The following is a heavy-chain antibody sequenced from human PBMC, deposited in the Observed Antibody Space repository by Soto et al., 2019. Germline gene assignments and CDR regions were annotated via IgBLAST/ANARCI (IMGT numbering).Heavy chain of an antibody. CDR2: IIPMFGTA. D-gene: IGHD5-12*01. J-gene: IGHJ4*02. V-gene: IGHV1-69*12. CDR3: ASGIKLWLRRINNGYSG. CDR1: GGTFSTYA. Sequence: QVQLVQSGAEVKKPESSVTVSCKAPGGTFSTYAISWVRQAPGQGLEWMGGIIPMFGTANYAQRLQDRVTITADESTNTVYMELSSLRSEDTAVYFCASGIKLWLRRINNGYSGWGQGTLVTVSS.